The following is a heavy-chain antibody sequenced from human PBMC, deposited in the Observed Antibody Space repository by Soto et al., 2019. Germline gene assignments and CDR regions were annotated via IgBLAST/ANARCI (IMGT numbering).Heavy chain of an antibody. CDR3: AKDLTRQLAYWLDP. D-gene: IGHD6-6*01. Sequence: ASVEVSCKASGFSFTGYYIHWLRQAPGQGLEWMGWINAHSGGTEYAQKFQGRVTLTRDTSIATAYLTLTSLTSDDTALYYCAKDLTRQLAYWLDPWGQGSKVTVSS. CDR1: GFSFTGYY. V-gene: IGHV1-2*02. CDR2: INAHSGGT. J-gene: IGHJ5*02.